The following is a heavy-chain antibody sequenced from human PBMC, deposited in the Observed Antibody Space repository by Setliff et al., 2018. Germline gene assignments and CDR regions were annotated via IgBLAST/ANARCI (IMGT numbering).Heavy chain of an antibody. CDR2: INGASGNT. Sequence: ASVKVSCKASGYSLSAYVMHWVRQAPGQRLEWMGWINGASGNTKYSQKFQGRVTITRDTSASTAHMELSSLRSEDTAVYYCARGFYYYGSSRWVVFDSWGQGTRVTVSS. CDR1: GYSLSAYV. D-gene: IGHD3-22*01. CDR3: ARGFYYYGSSRWVVFDS. V-gene: IGHV1-3*01. J-gene: IGHJ3*02.